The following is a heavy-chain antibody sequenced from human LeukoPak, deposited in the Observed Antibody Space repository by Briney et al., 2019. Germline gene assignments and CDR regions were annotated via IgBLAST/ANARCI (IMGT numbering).Heavy chain of an antibody. D-gene: IGHD3-16*01. CDR2: INPNSGGT. J-gene: IGHJ4*02. V-gene: IGHV1-2*02. Sequence: ASVKVSCKTSGYTFSDYYLHWVRQAPGQGLEWMGWINPNSGGTNYAQKFQGRVTMTRDTSISTAYMELSRLRSDDTAVYYCARVLGEMATIYYFDYWGQGTLVTVSS. CDR1: GYTFSDYY. CDR3: ARVLGEMATIYYFDY.